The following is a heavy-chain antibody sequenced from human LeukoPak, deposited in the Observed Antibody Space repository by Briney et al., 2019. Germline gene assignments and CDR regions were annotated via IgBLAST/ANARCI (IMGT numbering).Heavy chain of an antibody. D-gene: IGHD2-2*01. CDR2: ISSNGGST. J-gene: IGHJ5*02. CDR3: ARDQFSYCSSTSCFPSTT. V-gene: IGHV3-64*01. CDR1: GFTFSSYA. Sequence: GGSLRLSCAASGFTFSSYAMHWVRQAPGKGLEYVSAISSNGGSTYYANSVKGRFTISRDNSKNTLYLQMGSLRAEDMAVYYCARDQFSYCSSTSCFPSTTWGQGTLVTVSS.